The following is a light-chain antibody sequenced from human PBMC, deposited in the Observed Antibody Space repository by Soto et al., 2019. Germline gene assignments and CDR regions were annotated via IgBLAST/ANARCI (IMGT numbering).Light chain of an antibody. CDR2: EVS. CDR1: QSLLHITGETF. J-gene: IGKJ5*01. CDR3: MQSTQLPPP. V-gene: IGKV2D-29*02. Sequence: DVVMTQSPLSLSVTPGQPASISCKSSQSLLHITGETFLIWYLQKPGQSPQLLIYEVSTRVSGVPDRFSGSGSGKDFTLEISRVETDDVGIYYCMQSTQLPPPFGQGTRLGIE.